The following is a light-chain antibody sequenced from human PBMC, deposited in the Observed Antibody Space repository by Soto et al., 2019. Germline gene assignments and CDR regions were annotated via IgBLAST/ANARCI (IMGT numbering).Light chain of an antibody. Sequence: ENVLTQSPGTLSLSPGERATLSCRASQSVGTYLAWYQHKPGQAPRLLIFDASKRATGIPARFSGSGSGTDFTLTISRLEPEDFALYYCQQHDILPITFGQGTRLEIK. CDR2: DAS. CDR3: QQHDILPIT. J-gene: IGKJ5*01. CDR1: QSVGTY. V-gene: IGKV3-11*01.